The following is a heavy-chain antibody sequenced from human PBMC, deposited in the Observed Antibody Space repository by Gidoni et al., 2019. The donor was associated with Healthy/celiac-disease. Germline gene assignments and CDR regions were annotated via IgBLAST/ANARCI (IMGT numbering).Heavy chain of an antibody. V-gene: IGHV3-30-3*01. CDR3: ARDPDV. CDR2: ISYDGSNK. CDR1: GFTFSSYA. J-gene: IGHJ6*02. Sequence: QVQLVESGGGVVQPGRSLRPSCAASGFTFSSYAMHWVRQAPGKGLEWVAVISYDGSNKYYADSVKCRFTISRDNSKNTLYLQMNSLRAEDTAVYYCARDPDVWGQGTTVTVSS.